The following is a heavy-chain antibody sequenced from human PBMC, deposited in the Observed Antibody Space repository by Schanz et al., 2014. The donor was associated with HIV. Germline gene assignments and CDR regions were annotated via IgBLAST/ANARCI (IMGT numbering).Heavy chain of an antibody. V-gene: IGHV3-21*01. CDR3: ARDKGDNWAGYYYYGMDA. J-gene: IGHJ6*02. Sequence: EVQMLESGGGLVKPGGSLRLSCAASGFTFSSYSMNWVRQAPGKGLEWVSSISSGSSYIYYADSVKGRFTISRDNAKNSLYLQMNSLRAEDTAVYYCARDKGDNWAGYYYYGMDAWGQGTTVIVSS. CDR2: ISSGSSYI. CDR1: GFTFSSYS. D-gene: IGHD1-20*01.